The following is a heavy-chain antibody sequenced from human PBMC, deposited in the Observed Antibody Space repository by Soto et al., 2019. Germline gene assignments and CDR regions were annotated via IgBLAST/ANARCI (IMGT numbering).Heavy chain of an antibody. J-gene: IGHJ6*03. CDR3: ARAVPAAKLNMDV. CDR1: GYTFISYD. D-gene: IGHD2-2*01. V-gene: IGHV1-8*01. Sequence: QVQLVQSGAEVKKPGASVKVSCRASGYTFISYDINWVRQATGQGPEWMGWMNPNSGNTGYAQKFQGRVTMSRNTSISTAYMELSSLTSDDTAVYYCARAVPAAKLNMDVWGNGTTVTVSS. CDR2: MNPNSGNT.